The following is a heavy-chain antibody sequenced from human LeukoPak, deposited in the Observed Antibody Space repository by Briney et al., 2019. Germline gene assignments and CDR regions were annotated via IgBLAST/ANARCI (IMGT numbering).Heavy chain of an antibody. V-gene: IGHV3-53*01. Sequence: PGRSLRLSCAVSGFTVSSNYMSWVRQAPGKGLEGGSVIYSGGSTYYADTVKGRFTISRDNTKNTLYLQMNSLRAEDTAVYYCARDNRYYYDRSGSYGEWGQGTLVTVSS. J-gene: IGHJ4*02. CDR1: GFTVSSNY. CDR2: IYSGGST. D-gene: IGHD3-22*01. CDR3: ARDNRYYYDRSGSYGE.